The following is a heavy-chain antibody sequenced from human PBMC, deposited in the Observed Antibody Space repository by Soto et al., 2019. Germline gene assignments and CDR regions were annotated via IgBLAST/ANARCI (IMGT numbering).Heavy chain of an antibody. D-gene: IGHD2-2*01. Sequence: GGSLRLSCAASGFTFSTYGMHWVRQAPGKGLEWVTVISYGGSNIYYADSVKGRFTISRDNSKNTLYLQMNNLRAEETAVYYCAKTGCSSATCYVTNWGQGTLVTVSS. V-gene: IGHV3-30*18. CDR2: ISYGGSNI. CDR3: AKTGCSSATCYVTN. CDR1: GFTFSTYG. J-gene: IGHJ4*02.